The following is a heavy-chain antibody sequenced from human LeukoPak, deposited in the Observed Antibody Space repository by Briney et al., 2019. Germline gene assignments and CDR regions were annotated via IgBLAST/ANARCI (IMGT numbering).Heavy chain of an antibody. CDR1: DFMFSDYW. D-gene: IGHD1-20*01. Sequence: GGSLPLSCVASDFMFSDYWMSWVRRAPGKGGEGVANINKDGSEEHKGDSGKGRLTVSRDNAKNSLFLQMSSLRVEDTAVYYCATYDNWVAGDVWGQGTTVSVSS. J-gene: IGHJ6*02. CDR3: ATYDNWVAGDV. CDR2: INKDGSEE. V-gene: IGHV3-7*01.